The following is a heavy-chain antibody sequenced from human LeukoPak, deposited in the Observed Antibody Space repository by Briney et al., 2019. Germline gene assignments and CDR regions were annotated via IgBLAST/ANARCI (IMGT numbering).Heavy chain of an antibody. J-gene: IGHJ5*02. CDR3: AKDKRISWFGELEHWFDP. Sequence: ASVKVSCKASGYTFTGYYMHWVRQAPGQGLEGMGGINPNSGGTNYAQKFQGRVTMTRDTSISTAYMDLSRLRSDDTDVYYCAKDKRISWFGELEHWFDPWGQGTLVTVSS. CDR2: INPNSGGT. V-gene: IGHV1-2*02. D-gene: IGHD3-10*01. CDR1: GYTFTGYY.